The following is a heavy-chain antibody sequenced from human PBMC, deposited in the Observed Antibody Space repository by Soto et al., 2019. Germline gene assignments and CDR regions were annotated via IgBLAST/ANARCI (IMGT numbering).Heavy chain of an antibody. CDR3: AKVRSSGWSYAFDV. CDR2: ISHDRTRK. D-gene: IGHD6-19*01. Sequence: QVQVVESGGGVVQPGGSLRVSCAASGFTFSTYGMHWVRQAPGKGLGWVAAISHDRTRKYYADSVKGRFTISRDNSNNTLYLQMNSLRVEDTGVFYCAKVRSSGWSYAFDVWGQGTMVTVSS. J-gene: IGHJ3*01. CDR1: GFTFSTYG. V-gene: IGHV3-30*18.